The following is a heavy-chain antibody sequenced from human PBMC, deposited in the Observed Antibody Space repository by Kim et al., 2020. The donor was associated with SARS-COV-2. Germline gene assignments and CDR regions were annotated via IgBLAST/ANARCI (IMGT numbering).Heavy chain of an antibody. CDR1: GFTFSSYG. J-gene: IGHJ3*02. CDR2: IWYDGSNK. Sequence: GGSLRLSCAASGFTFSSYGMHWVRQAPGKGLEWVAVIWYDGSNKYYADSVKGRFTISRDNSKNTLYLQMNSLRAEDTAVYYCAKDPDPGSSLPFDIWGQGTMVTVSS. CDR3: AKDPDPGSSLPFDI. V-gene: IGHV3-33*06. D-gene: IGHD6-13*01.